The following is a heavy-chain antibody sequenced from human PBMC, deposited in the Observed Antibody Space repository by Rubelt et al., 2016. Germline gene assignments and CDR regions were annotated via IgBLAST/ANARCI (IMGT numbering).Heavy chain of an antibody. J-gene: IGHJ6*02. Sequence: GLEWIGSIYYSGSTYYNPSLKIRVTISVDTAKNQFSLKLSSVTAADTAVYYCAREGGCYEGDYYYYGMDVWGQGTTVTVSS. CDR2: IYYSGST. D-gene: IGHD2-21*01. V-gene: IGHV4-39*07. CDR3: AREGGCYEGDYYYYGMDV.